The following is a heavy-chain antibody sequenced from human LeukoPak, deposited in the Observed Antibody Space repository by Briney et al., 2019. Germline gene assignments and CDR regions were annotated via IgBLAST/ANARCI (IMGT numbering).Heavy chain of an antibody. Sequence: GGSLRLSCAASGFTFSSYAMHWVRQAPGKGLEWVAVISYDGSNKYYADSVKGRFTISRDNSKNTLYLQMNSLRAEDTAVYYCARATEIQLWSALGNDAFDIWGQGTMVTVSS. V-gene: IGHV3-30-3*01. CDR2: ISYDGSNK. J-gene: IGHJ3*02. D-gene: IGHD5-18*01. CDR3: ARATEIQLWSALGNDAFDI. CDR1: GFTFSSYA.